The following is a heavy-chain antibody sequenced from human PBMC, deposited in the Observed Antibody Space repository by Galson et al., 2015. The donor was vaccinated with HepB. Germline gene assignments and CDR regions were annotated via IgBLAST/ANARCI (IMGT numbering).Heavy chain of an antibody. Sequence: SLRLSCAASGFTFSNHGMHWVRQAPGKGLEWVAFISYDGGTKYYADPVNGRFTISRESSKNTMYLQMSSLRPEDTAVYYCAKDRAMYSGTYYFDYWGQGTLVTVSS. CDR2: ISYDGGTK. CDR1: GFTFSNHG. V-gene: IGHV3-30*18. J-gene: IGHJ4*02. D-gene: IGHD1-26*01. CDR3: AKDRAMYSGTYYFDY.